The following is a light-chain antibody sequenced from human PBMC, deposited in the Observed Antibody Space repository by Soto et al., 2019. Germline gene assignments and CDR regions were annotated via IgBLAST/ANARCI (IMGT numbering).Light chain of an antibody. V-gene: IGKV3-15*01. CDR1: QTVNNN. CDR2: GAS. Sequence: EIVMTQSPATLSVSPGERATLSCRARQTVNNNLAWYQQKPGQAPRLLIYGASARATGIPARFSGSGSGTEFTLTISRLQSEDFAVYYCQQYNNWPLTFGGGTKVEIK. CDR3: QQYNNWPLT. J-gene: IGKJ4*01.